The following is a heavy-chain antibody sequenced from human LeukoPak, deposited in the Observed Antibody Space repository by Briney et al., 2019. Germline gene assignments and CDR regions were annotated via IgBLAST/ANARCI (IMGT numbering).Heavy chain of an antibody. CDR3: ARHRIAVAGHRNAFDI. CDR1: GYSFTSYW. J-gene: IGHJ3*02. Sequence: GESLKISCKGSGYSFTSYWIGWVRQMPGKGLEWMGIIYPGDSDTRYSPSLQGQVTISADKSISTAYLQWSSLKASDTAMYYCARHRIAVAGHRNAFDIWGQGTMVTVSS. CDR2: IYPGDSDT. D-gene: IGHD6-19*01. V-gene: IGHV5-51*01.